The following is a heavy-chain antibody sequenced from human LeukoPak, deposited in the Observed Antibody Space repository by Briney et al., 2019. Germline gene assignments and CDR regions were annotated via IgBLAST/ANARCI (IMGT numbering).Heavy chain of an antibody. CDR3: ARGVPYDFWSGYYKGLVDY. D-gene: IGHD3-3*01. CDR2: MNPNSGNT. Sequence: ASVKVSCKASGYTFTSYDINWVRQATGPGHEWMGCMNPNSGNTGYAQKFQGRVIMTRNTSISTAYMELSSLRSEDTAVYYCARGVPYDFWSGYYKGLVDYWGQGTLVTVSS. V-gene: IGHV1-8*01. CDR1: GYTFTSYD. J-gene: IGHJ4*02.